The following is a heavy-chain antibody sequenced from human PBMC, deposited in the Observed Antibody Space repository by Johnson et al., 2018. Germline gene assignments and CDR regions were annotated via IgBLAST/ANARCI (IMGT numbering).Heavy chain of an antibody. Sequence: QVQLVQSGGGVVQPGRSLRLSCAASGFTFSSYGIHWVRQAPGKGLEWVAVISYDGSNQYYADSVKGRFTISRDNSKNTLYLQMNSLRAEDTAVYYCARTFGAQLLVYYYYYYMDVWGKGTTVTVSS. CDR1: GFTFSSYG. D-gene: IGHD6-19*01. J-gene: IGHJ6*03. CDR2: ISYDGSNQ. CDR3: ARTFGAQLLVYYYYYYMDV. V-gene: IGHV3-30*03.